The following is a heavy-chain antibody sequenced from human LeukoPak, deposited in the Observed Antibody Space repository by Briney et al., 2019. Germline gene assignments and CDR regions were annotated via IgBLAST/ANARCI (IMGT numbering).Heavy chain of an antibody. CDR2: IHYTGAT. D-gene: IGHD6-19*01. CDR3: ARMYTDGWYEY. J-gene: IGHJ4*02. V-gene: IGHV4-39*01. Sequence: SETLSLTCSVSGDSVNNNLYFWAWIRQPPGKGLKWVGSIHYTGATYYSPSLKSRVTISIDTSRNQFSLRLTSLTAADTAVYYCARMYTDGWYEYWGQGILVTVSS. CDR1: GDSVNNNLYF.